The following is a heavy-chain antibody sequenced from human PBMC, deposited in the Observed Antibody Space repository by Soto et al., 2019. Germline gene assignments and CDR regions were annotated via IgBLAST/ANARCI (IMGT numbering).Heavy chain of an antibody. CDR2: VIPILGAS. J-gene: IGHJ4*02. CDR3: ARSRGSYYSNFDS. CDR1: ADTFTGYT. V-gene: IGHV1-69*08. Sequence: QVQLVQSGAEVKKPGSSVKVSCKASADTFTGYTVTWVRQAPGQGLEWVGRVIPILGASNFAQKFQGRVTISAHKSTDTDYMVLTGLTSEDTAVYYCARSRGSYYSNFDSWGQGTLVTVSS. D-gene: IGHD3-10*01.